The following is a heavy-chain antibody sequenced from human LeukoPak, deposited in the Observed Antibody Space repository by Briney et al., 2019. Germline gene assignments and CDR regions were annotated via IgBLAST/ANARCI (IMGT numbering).Heavy chain of an antibody. D-gene: IGHD2-21*02. V-gene: IGHV1-2*06. J-gene: IGHJ4*02. CDR2: INPHSGGT. Sequence: GASVRVSCKASGYTFTGYHLHWVRQAPGQGLEWMGRINPHSGGTHFAQNFQGGVTMTRDTSISTAYMEVSGLISDDTAVYYCVREYCGGDCYPWNWGQGTLVTVSS. CDR3: VREYCGGDCYPWN. CDR1: GYTFTGYH.